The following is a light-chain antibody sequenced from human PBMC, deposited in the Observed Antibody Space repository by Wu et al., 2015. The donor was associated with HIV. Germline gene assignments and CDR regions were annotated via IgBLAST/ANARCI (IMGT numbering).Light chain of an antibody. Sequence: EIVLTQSQATLSLSPGERATLSCRASQSVSEYFVWYLAWYQKKPGQAPRLLIYDTSKRATGIPSQVQWQVGRGTDFTLTISSLXPEDFAIYYCQQRSDWPPSYSFG. V-gene: IGKV3-11*01. CDR1: QSVSEYFVWY. CDR3: QQRSDWPPSYS. CDR2: DTS. J-gene: IGKJ2*03.